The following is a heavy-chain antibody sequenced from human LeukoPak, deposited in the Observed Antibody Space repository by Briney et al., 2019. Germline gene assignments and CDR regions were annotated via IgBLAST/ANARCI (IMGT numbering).Heavy chain of an antibody. J-gene: IGHJ4*02. V-gene: IGHV3-23*01. Sequence: GGTLRLSCAASGFTFSSYGMSWVRQAPGKGLEWVSAVSSSGGTTYYADSVKGRFTISRDNSKNTAYLQMNSLRAEDAAVYYCAKRSGINYGYFDSWGQGTLVTVSS. CDR1: GFTFSSYG. CDR2: VSSSGGTT. CDR3: AKRSGINYGYFDS. D-gene: IGHD1-26*01.